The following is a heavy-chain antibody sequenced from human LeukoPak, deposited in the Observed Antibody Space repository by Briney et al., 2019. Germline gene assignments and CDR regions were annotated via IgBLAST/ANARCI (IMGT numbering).Heavy chain of an antibody. V-gene: IGHV1-2*02. CDR3: ARDGEYGTGSYYRGCFDY. J-gene: IGHJ4*02. Sequence: ASVKVSCKASGYTFTDYYIHWVRQAPGQGLEWMGWINPNSGGTTYDQKSQGRVTMTRDTSISTAYMDLGSLGSDDTAVYYCARDGEYGTGSYYRGCFDYWGQGILVTVSS. CDR2: INPNSGGT. CDR1: GYTFTDYY. D-gene: IGHD3-10*01.